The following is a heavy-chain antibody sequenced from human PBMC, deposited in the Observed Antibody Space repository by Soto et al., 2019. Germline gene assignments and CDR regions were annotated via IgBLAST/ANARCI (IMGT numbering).Heavy chain of an antibody. V-gene: IGHV1-3*05. CDR1: GYTFTSYA. Sequence: QVQLVQSGAEEKKPGASVKVSCKASGYTFTSYAMHWVRQAPGQRLEWMGWINAGNGNTKYSQKFQGRVTITRDTSARTAYMALSSLTSEDTAVSYCARGSGYYYWDDYWGQGTLVTVSS. D-gene: IGHD3-22*01. CDR2: INAGNGNT. CDR3: ARGSGYYYWDDY. J-gene: IGHJ4*02.